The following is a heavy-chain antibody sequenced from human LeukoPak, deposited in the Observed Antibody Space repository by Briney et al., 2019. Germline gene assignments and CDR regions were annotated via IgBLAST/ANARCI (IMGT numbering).Heavy chain of an antibody. Sequence: PGGSLRLSCAASGFTFNNYAMSWVRQAPGKGLEWVSSISSSSSYIYYADSVKGRFTISRDNAKNSLYLQMNSLRAEDTAVYYCARGEVVHLCPISYWGQGTLVAVSS. D-gene: IGHD2-15*01. CDR2: ISSSSSYI. J-gene: IGHJ4*02. V-gene: IGHV3-21*01. CDR1: GFTFNNYA. CDR3: ARGEVVHLCPISY.